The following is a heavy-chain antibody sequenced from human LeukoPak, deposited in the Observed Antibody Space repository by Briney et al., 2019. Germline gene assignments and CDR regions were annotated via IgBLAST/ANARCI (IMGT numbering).Heavy chain of an antibody. Sequence: GASLKISCKGSGYSFTSYWIGWVRQMPGKGLEWMGIIYPGDSDTRYSPSLQGQVPISADQSISTSSLQWSSLKASDTAMYYCASRLVSHPLDSSGYYFDYWGQGTLSPSPQ. J-gene: IGHJ4*02. V-gene: IGHV5-51*01. CDR1: GYSFTSYW. D-gene: IGHD3-22*01. CDR3: ASRLVSHPLDSSGYYFDY. CDR2: IYPGDSDT.